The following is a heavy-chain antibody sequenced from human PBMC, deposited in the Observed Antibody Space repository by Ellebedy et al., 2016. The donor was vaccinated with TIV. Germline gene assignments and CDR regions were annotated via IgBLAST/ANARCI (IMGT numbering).Heavy chain of an antibody. V-gene: IGHV5-10-1*01. J-gene: IGHJ4*02. CDR3: ARLSRYRWELLPFDY. D-gene: IGHD1-26*01. CDR2: IDPSDSYT. Sequence: GESLKISCKGSGYSFTSYWISWVRQMPGKGLEWMGRIDPSDSYTNYSPSFQGHVTISADKSISTAYLQWSSLKASDTAMYYCARLSRYRWELLPFDYWGQGTLVTVSS. CDR1: GYSFTSYW.